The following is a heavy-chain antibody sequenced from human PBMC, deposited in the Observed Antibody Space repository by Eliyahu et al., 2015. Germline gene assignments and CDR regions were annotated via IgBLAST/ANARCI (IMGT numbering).Heavy chain of an antibody. V-gene: IGHV1-2*02. D-gene: IGHD3-10*01. J-gene: IGHJ4*02. CDR2: INPNSGGT. Sequence: QVQLVQSGAEVKKPGASVXVSCXASGXTFPGYXMHWVRQAPGQGLEWMGWINPNSGGTNYAQKFQGRVTMTRDTSISTAYMELSRLRSDDTAVYYCARHSGSTKTFDYWGQGTLVTVSS. CDR1: GXTFPGYX. CDR3: ARHSGSTKTFDY.